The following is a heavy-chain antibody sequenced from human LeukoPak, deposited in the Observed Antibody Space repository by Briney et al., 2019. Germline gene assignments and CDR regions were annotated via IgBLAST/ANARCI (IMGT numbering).Heavy chain of an antibody. V-gene: IGHV3-23*01. CDR3: AKEDTAAGLKTFDY. D-gene: IGHD6-13*01. CDR2: ISGSGGST. J-gene: IGHJ4*02. CDR1: GFTFGSYS. Sequence: PGGSLRLSCAASGFTFGSYSMDWVRQAPGKGLEWVSAISGSGGSTYYADSVKGRFTISRDNSKNTLYLQMNSLRAEDTAVYYCAKEDTAAGLKTFDYWGQGTLVTVSS.